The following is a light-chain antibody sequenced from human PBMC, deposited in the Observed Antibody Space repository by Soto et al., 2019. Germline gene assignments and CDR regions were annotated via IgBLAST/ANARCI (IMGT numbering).Light chain of an antibody. CDR1: SSGVCGYNY. J-gene: IGLJ1*01. CDR2: EVN. CDR3: CSYAGSSNV. Sequence: QSALTQPPSASGSPGQSVSISCTGTSSGVCGYNYVSWYQQHPGKAPILMIYEVNKRPSGVPYRFSGSKSGNTASLTVAGLQSEDEAYYYCCSYAGSSNVSGPGTKLTVL. V-gene: IGLV2-8*01.